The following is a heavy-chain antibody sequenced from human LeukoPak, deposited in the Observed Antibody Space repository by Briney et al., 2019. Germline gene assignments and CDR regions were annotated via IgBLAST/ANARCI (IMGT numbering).Heavy chain of an antibody. CDR3: ARDLRGYQDY. J-gene: IGHJ4*02. CDR1: GFTFSNYE. D-gene: IGHD2-2*01. CDR2: ISSGGSGK. Sequence: GGSLRLSCAASGFTFSNYEMNWVGHAPGKGLEGVSYISSGGSGKDYADSVKGRFTISRDNAKNSLYLQMNSLRAEDTAVYYCARDLRGYQDYWGQGTLVTVSS. V-gene: IGHV3-48*03.